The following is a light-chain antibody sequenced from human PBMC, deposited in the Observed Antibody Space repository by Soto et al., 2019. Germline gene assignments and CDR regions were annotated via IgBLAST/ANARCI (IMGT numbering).Light chain of an antibody. CDR1: QSVSSSH. V-gene: IGKV3-20*01. Sequence: DIELMHSPVTLFLSPGERATLSCRASQSVSSSHLTWYQQKPGQAPWLLISGASSSATGILDRFTGSGSGTDFTLTNSRLEPEDFAVYYCQQYGSSPRTFGKGTKVDIK. CDR2: GAS. J-gene: IGKJ1*01. CDR3: QQYGSSPRT.